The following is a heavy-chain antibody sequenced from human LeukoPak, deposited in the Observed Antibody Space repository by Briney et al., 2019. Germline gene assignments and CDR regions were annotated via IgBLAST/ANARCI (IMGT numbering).Heavy chain of an antibody. Sequence: SVKVSCKASGGTFSSYAISWVRRAPGQGLEWMGRIIPILGIANYAQKFQGRVTITADKSTSTAYMELSSLRSEDTAAYYCARVVLWFGELLSSYYYYGMDVWGQGTTVTVSS. D-gene: IGHD3-10*01. J-gene: IGHJ6*02. CDR3: ARVVLWFGELLSSYYYYGMDV. V-gene: IGHV1-69*04. CDR2: IIPILGIA. CDR1: GGTFSSYA.